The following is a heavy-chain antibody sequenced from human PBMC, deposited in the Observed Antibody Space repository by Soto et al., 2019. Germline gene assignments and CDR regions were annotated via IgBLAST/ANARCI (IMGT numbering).Heavy chain of an antibody. D-gene: IGHD6-19*01. J-gene: IGHJ3*01. Sequence: GGSLRLSCAASGFTFSSYAMSWVRQAPGKGLEWVSAISGSGGSTHYADSVKGRFTISRDNSKNTLHLQMNSLRAEYTAVYYCAKDIQQWLVLDAFDVWGQGTMVTVSS. CDR2: ISGSGGST. CDR1: GFTFSSYA. V-gene: IGHV3-23*01. CDR3: AKDIQQWLVLDAFDV.